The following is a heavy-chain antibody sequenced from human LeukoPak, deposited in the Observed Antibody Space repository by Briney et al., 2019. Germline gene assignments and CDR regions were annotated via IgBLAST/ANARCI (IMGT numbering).Heavy chain of an antibody. D-gene: IGHD1-26*01. J-gene: IGHJ4*02. CDR2: ISGSGGST. CDR3: ARKDLRIVGATGGFDY. V-gene: IGHV3-23*01. Sequence: ETGGSLRLSCAASGFTFSSYAMSWVRQAPGKGLEWVSAISGSGGSTYYADSVKGRFTISRDNSKNTLYLQMNSLRAEDTAVYYCARKDLRIVGATGGFDYWGQGTLVTVSS. CDR1: GFTFSSYA.